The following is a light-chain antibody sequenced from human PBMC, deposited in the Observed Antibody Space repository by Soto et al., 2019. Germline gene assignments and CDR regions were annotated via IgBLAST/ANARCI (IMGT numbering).Light chain of an antibody. J-gene: IGKJ1*01. V-gene: IGKV3-11*01. Sequence: EILLTQSPATLSLSPGERATLSCRASQSVSSYLAWYQQKPGQAPRLLIYDAFNRATGIPARFSGSGSGTDFTLTISSLEPEDFAVYYCQQRSNWPWTFGQGTKVEIK. CDR1: QSVSSY. CDR2: DAF. CDR3: QQRSNWPWT.